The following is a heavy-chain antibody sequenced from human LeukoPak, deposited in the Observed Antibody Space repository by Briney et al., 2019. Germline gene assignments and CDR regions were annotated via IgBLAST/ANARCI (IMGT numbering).Heavy chain of an antibody. D-gene: IGHD1-26*01. J-gene: IGHJ4*02. CDR2: IRYDGSDK. Sequence: SGGSLRLSCKASGFSFSSYGMHWVRQAPGKGLEWVAFIRYDGSDKYYADSVKGRFTISRDNSSNILYLQLNSLRPEDTAVFYCAKDGVGTSTAAYWGQGALVTVSS. CDR3: AKDGVGTSTAAY. V-gene: IGHV3-30*02. CDR1: GFSFSSYG.